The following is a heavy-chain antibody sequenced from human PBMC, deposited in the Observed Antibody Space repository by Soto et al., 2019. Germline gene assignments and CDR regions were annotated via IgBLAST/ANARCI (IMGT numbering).Heavy chain of an antibody. CDR3: TRVHVMVVAGSTFDY. V-gene: IGHV4-38-2*02. CDR1: GYSLSSGSY. CDR2: IYHGGTT. D-gene: IGHD6-19*01. J-gene: IGHJ4*01. Sequence: PSETLSLTCTVSGYSLSSGSYWAWIRQPPGKGPEWIASIYHGGTTFYNKSLKSRITISVDTSNNQFSLKLTSVTAADTAVYYCTRVHVMVVAGSTFDYWGHGTLVTVSS.